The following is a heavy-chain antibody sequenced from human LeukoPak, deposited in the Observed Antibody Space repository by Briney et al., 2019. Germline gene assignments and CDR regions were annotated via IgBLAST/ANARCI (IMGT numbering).Heavy chain of an antibody. J-gene: IGHJ1*01. CDR1: GFTFSSYS. D-gene: IGHD6-13*01. Sequence: GGSLRLSCAASGFTFSSYSMTWVRQAPGKGLEWVSYISSSSSTIYYADSVKGRFTISRDSAKKSLYLQMNSLTVEDTAVYYCARCSSWYLEYFQLWGQGTLVTVSS. CDR2: ISSSSSTI. CDR3: ARCSSWYLEYFQL. V-gene: IGHV3-48*01.